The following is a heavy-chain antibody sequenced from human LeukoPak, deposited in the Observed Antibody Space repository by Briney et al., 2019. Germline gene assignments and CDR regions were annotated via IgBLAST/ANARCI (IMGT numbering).Heavy chain of an antibody. V-gene: IGHV3-23*01. CDR3: AKSNGASCYSVTGY. J-gene: IGHJ4*02. CDR2: ISNTGGTT. D-gene: IGHD2-15*01. CDR1: GFAFSSFA. Sequence: GGSLRLSCAASGFAFSSFAMSWVRQAPGKGLEWVSVISNTGGTTYYAHSVKGRFTISRDNSKNMLYLQMNSLRAEDTAVYYCAKSNGASCYSVTGYWGQGTLFTVSS.